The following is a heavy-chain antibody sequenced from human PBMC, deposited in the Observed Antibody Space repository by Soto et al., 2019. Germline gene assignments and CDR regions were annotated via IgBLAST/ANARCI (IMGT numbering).Heavy chain of an antibody. D-gene: IGHD2-8*02. CDR1: GFTFNNYA. V-gene: IGHV3-30-3*01. Sequence: QVQLVESGGGVVQPGRSLRLSCAASGFTFNNYAMHWVRQAPGKGLEWVAGILYDGSNNYYAGSVKGRFTISRDNSKNTVSLQMNSLRPEDTAVYYCVREDTGSFDYWGQGTLVTVSS. J-gene: IGHJ4*02. CDR2: ILYDGSNN. CDR3: VREDTGSFDY.